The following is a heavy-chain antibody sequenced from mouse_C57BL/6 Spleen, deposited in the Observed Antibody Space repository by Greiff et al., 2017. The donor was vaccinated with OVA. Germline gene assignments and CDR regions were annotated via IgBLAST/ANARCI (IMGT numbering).Heavy chain of an antibody. Sequence: LVESGAELARPGASVKLSCKASGYTFTSYGISWVKQRTGQGLEWIGEIYPRSGNTYYNEKFKGKATLTADKSSSTAYMELRSLTSEDSAVYFCARRDDYGGFDYWGQGTTLTVSS. CDR1: GYTFTSYG. J-gene: IGHJ2*01. CDR3: ARRDDYGGFDY. CDR2: IYPRSGNT. V-gene: IGHV1-81*01. D-gene: IGHD2-4*01.